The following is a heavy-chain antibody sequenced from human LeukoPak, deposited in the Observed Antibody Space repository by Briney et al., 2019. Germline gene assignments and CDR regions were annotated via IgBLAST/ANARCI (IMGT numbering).Heavy chain of an antibody. J-gene: IGHJ4*02. CDR3: ARRGWGHYTMVRGVIPPRRTWFDY. V-gene: IGHV4-39*07. D-gene: IGHD3-10*01. Sequence: SETLSLTCTVSGGSISSSSYYWGWIRQPPGKGLEWIGSIYYSGSTYYNPSLKSRVTISVDTSKNQFSLKLSSVTAADTAVYYCARRGWGHYTMVRGVIPPRRTWFDYWGQGTLVTVSS. CDR2: IYYSGST. CDR1: GGSISSSSYY.